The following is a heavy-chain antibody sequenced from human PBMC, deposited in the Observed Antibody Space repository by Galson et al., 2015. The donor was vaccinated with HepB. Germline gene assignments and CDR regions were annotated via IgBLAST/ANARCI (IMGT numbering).Heavy chain of an antibody. D-gene: IGHD4-23*01. J-gene: IGHJ6*02. Sequence: SLRLSCAASGFIFSNYAMTWVRQAPGKGLEWVSYISSSGSTIYYADSVKGRFTISRDNAKNSLYLQMNSLRAEDTAVYYCAREEDYGGYYYYGMDVWGQGTTVTVSS. CDR2: ISSSGSTI. V-gene: IGHV3-48*03. CDR3: AREEDYGGYYYYGMDV. CDR1: GFIFSNYA.